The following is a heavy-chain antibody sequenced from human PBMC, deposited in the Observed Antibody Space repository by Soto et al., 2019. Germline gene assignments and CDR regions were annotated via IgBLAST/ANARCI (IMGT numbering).Heavy chain of an antibody. CDR1: GGTFSSYT. V-gene: IGHV1-69*02. D-gene: IGHD2-2*01. CDR3: ARDRYCSSTSCYANYYYGMDV. J-gene: IGHJ6*02. Sequence: QVQLVQSGAEVKKPGSSVKVSCKASGGTFSSYTISWVRQAPGQGLEWMGRIIPILGIANYAQKFQGRVTINADKSTSTAYMELSSLRSEDTAVYYCARDRYCSSTSCYANYYYGMDVWGQGTTVTVSS. CDR2: IIPILGIA.